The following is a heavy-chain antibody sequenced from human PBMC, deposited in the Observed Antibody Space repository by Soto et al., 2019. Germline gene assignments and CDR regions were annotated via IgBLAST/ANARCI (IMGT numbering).Heavy chain of an antibody. J-gene: IGHJ4*02. V-gene: IGHV1-8*01. CDR1: GYTFTSYD. CDR3: ASFCSGLNCYSNLAGIGR. CDR2: MNPDSGNT. D-gene: IGHD2-15*01. Sequence: ASVKVSCKASGYTFTSYDVNWVRQATGQGLEWMGWMNPDSGNTGYAQKFQGRVTMTRNTSTSTAYMELSSLRSEDTAIYYCASFCSGLNCYSNLAGIGRWGQGTLVTVSS.